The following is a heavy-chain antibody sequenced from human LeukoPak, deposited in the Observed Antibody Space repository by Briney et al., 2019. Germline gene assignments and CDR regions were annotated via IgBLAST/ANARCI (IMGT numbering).Heavy chain of an antibody. D-gene: IGHD2-2*01. J-gene: IGHJ6*04. CDR3: ARGGEFQLLSPLYYYYGMDV. V-gene: IGHV3-33*01. Sequence: GGSLRVSCAASGFTFSSYGMHWVRQAPGKGLEWVAVIWYDGSNKYYADSVKGRFTISRDNSKNTLYLQMNSLRAEDTAVYYCARGGEFQLLSPLYYYYGMDVWGKGTTVTVSS. CDR1: GFTFSSYG. CDR2: IWYDGSNK.